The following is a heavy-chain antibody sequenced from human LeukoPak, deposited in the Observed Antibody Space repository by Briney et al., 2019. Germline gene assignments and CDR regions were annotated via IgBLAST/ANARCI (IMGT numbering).Heavy chain of an antibody. J-gene: IGHJ6*02. D-gene: IGHD3-10*01. CDR1: GYTFTSYG. Sequence: GASVKVSCKASGYTFTSYGISWVRQAPGQGLEWMGWISAYNGNTNYAQKLQGRVTMTTDTSTSTAYMELRSLRSDDTAVYYCAAYTMVRVGRYYYYGMDVWGQGTTVTVSS. CDR3: AAYTMVRVGRYYYYGMDV. CDR2: ISAYNGNT. V-gene: IGHV1-18*01.